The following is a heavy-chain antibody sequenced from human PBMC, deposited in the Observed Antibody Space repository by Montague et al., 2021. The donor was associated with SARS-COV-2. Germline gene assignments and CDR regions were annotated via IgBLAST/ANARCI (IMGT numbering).Heavy chain of an antibody. J-gene: IGHJ4*02. V-gene: IGHV3-21*01. CDR3: AREITMIVVPDY. Sequence: SLRLSCAASGFTFSSYSMNWVRQAPGKGLEWVSSISSSSSYIYYADSGKGRFTISRDNAKNSLYLQMNSLRAEDTAVYYCAREITMIVVPDYWGQGTLVTVSS. CDR2: ISSSSSYI. D-gene: IGHD3-22*01. CDR1: GFTFSSYS.